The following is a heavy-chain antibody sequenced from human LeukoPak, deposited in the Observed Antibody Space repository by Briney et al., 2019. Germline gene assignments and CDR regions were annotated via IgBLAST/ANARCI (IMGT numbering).Heavy chain of an antibody. J-gene: IGHJ6*03. Sequence: QPGGSLRLSCAASGFTFSSYWMSWVRQAPGRGLEWVANIKQDGSEKNYVDSVKGRFTISRDSAKNSLYLQMNSLRAEDTAVYYCARDGYNPYYYDYYMDVWGKGTTVTVSS. D-gene: IGHD5-24*01. V-gene: IGHV3-7*01. CDR1: GFTFSSYW. CDR2: IKQDGSEK. CDR3: ARDGYNPYYYDYYMDV.